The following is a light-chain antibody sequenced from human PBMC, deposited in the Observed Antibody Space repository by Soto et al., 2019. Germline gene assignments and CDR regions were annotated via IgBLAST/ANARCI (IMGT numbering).Light chain of an antibody. V-gene: IGKV1-39*01. Sequence: DIQMTQSPSSLSASVGDTVTITCRAGQTIRGLLSWFQQKPGKAPNLLIHAASTLQAGVPSRFRGSASGTLFTLTISSLQPEDCATYYCHQTYTTPWTFGQGTRVEI. J-gene: IGKJ1*01. CDR2: AAS. CDR1: QTIRGL. CDR3: HQTYTTPWT.